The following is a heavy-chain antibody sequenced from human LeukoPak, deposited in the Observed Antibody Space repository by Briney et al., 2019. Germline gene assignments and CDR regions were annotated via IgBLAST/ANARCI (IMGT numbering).Heavy chain of an antibody. CDR3: TTGITMVRGVIHLIDY. CDR2: IKSKTDGGTT. Sequence: GGSLRLSCAASGFTFTNAWMTWVRQAPGKGLEWVGRIKSKTDGGTTDYAAPVKGRFTISRDDSKNTLYLQMNSLKTEDTAVYYCTTGITMVRGVIHLIDYWGQGTLVTVSS. V-gene: IGHV3-15*01. J-gene: IGHJ4*02. CDR1: GFTFTNAW. D-gene: IGHD3-10*01.